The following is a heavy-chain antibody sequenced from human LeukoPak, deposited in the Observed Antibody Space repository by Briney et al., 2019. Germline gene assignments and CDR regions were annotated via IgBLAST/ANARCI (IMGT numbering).Heavy chain of an antibody. D-gene: IGHD3-3*01. V-gene: IGHV1-69*13. CDR1: GGSFSRYT. CDR3: ARVGLGITIFGVVKNAFDI. Sequence: SVKVSCKASGGSFSRYTVNWVRQAPGQGLEWMGGIIPIFGTTNYAQKFQGRVTITADESTRTAYMELSSLSSEDTGVYYCARVGLGITIFGVVKNAFDIWGKGTTVTVSS. CDR2: IIPIFGTT. J-gene: IGHJ3*02.